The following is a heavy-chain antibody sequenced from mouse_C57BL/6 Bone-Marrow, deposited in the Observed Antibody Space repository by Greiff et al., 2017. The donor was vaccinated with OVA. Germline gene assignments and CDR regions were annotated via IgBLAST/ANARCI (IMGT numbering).Heavy chain of an antibody. D-gene: IGHD2-10*02. Sequence: VQLQQPGAELVKPGASVKLSCKASGYTFTSYWMHWVKQTPGRGLEWIGRIDPNSGGTKYNEKFKSKATLTVDKPSSTAYMQLSSLTSEDSAVYYCARFVWSGLRSSYYFDYWGQGTTLTVSS. CDR3: ARFVWSGLRSSYYFDY. CDR1: GYTFTSYW. J-gene: IGHJ2*01. CDR2: IDPNSGGT. V-gene: IGHV1-72*01.